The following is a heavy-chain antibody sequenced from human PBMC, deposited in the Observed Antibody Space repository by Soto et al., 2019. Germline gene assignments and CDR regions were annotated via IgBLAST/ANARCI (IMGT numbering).Heavy chain of an antibody. CDR1: GGTFSSYT. V-gene: IGHV1-69*04. J-gene: IGHJ4*02. Sequence: AASVKVSCKASGGTFSSYTISWVPQAPGQGLEWMGRIIPILGIANYAQKFQGRVTITADKSTSTAYMELSSLRSEDTAVYYCARDHLEYYFDYWGQGTLVTVSS. D-gene: IGHD3-3*01. CDR3: ARDHLEYYFDY. CDR2: IIPILGIA.